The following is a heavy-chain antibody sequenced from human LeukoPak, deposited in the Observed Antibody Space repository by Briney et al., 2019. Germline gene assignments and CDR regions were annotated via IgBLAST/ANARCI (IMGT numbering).Heavy chain of an antibody. Sequence: SVKVSCKASGGTSSSYAISWVRQAPGQGLEWMGGIIPIFGTANYAQKFQGRVTITADESTSTAYMELSSLRSEDTAVYYCARERGGDYGDYDPAWTYAPDAFDIWGQGTMVTVSS. D-gene: IGHD4-17*01. CDR1: GGTSSSYA. V-gene: IGHV1-69*01. J-gene: IGHJ3*02. CDR2: IIPIFGTA. CDR3: ARERGGDYGDYDPAWTYAPDAFDI.